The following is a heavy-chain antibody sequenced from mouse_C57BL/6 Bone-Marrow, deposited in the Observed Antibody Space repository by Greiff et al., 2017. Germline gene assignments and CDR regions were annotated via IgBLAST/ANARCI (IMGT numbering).Heavy chain of an antibody. Sequence: EVQLVESGPGLVKPSQSLSLTCSVTGYSITSGYYWNWIRQFPGNKLEWMGYISYDGSNNYNPSLKNRISITRDTSKNQFFLKLNSVTTEDTATYYCAREGITTVVAMDYAMDYWGQGTSVTVSS. CDR3: AREGITTVVAMDYAMDY. D-gene: IGHD1-1*01. V-gene: IGHV3-6*01. CDR1: GYSITSGYY. J-gene: IGHJ4*01. CDR2: ISYDGSN.